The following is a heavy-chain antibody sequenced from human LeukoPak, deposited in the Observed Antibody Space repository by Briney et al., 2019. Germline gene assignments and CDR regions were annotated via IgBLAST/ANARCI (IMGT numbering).Heavy chain of an antibody. V-gene: IGHV2-26*01. CDR2: IFSNGEK. CDR1: GFSLSNSKMG. J-gene: IGHJ5*02. CDR3: ARIVLGSEENDWFDP. Sequence: ESGPVLVKPTETLTLTCTVSGFSLSNSKMGVSWIRQPPGKALEWLAHIFSNGEKSYSTSLNNRLTISKDTSKSQVVLTMTNMDPVDTATYYCARIVLGSEENDWFDPWGQGTLVTVSS. D-gene: IGHD2-21*01.